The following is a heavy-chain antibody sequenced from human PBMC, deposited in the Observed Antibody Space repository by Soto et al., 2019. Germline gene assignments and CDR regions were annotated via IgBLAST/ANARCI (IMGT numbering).Heavy chain of an antibody. CDR2: ISGSGDRT. CDR1: GITISNYP. J-gene: IGHJ1*01. V-gene: IGHV3-23*01. Sequence: EVQLLESGGGLVQPGGSLRLSCAASGITISNYPMSWVRQAPGKGLDWVSGISGSGDRTYYADSAKGRFTISKDISKNSLSLQLDKLGGEDTAVYFCVKDDGGYPSTAPHWGQGTLVTVSS. D-gene: IGHD3-22*01. CDR3: VKDDGGYPSTAPH.